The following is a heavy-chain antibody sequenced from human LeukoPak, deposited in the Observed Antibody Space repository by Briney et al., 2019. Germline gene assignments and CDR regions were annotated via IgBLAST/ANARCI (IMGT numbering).Heavy chain of an antibody. V-gene: IGHV4-59*01. CDR1: DDSITMYY. D-gene: IGHD1-1*01. CDR3: ARGRVSSSTWYSTYYYYFYMDV. Sequence: SETLSLTCSVTDDSITMYYWTWIRQPPGKGLEWIGYVDHTGSTNFNPSLNGRVSISRDTTKNLFSLRLRSVTAADTAVYFCARGRVSSSTWYSTYYYYFYMDVWGKGTTVTVSS. CDR2: VDHTGST. J-gene: IGHJ6*03.